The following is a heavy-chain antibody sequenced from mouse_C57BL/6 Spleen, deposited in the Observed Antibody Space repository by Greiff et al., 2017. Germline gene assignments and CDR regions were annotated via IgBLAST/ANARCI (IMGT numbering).Heavy chain of an antibody. CDR2: IYPGDGGT. D-gene: IGHD2-1*01. V-gene: IGHV1-80*01. CDR3: ARANYGNFYWDYGG. Sequence: VKLMESGAELVKPGASVKISCKASGYAFSSYWMNWVKQRPGKGLEWIGKIYPGDGGTNYNGKFKGKATLTADKSSSTAYMQLSSLTSEDSAVYFCARANYGNFYWDYGGWGTVATVTVAS. CDR1: GYAFSSYW. J-gene: IGHJ1*03.